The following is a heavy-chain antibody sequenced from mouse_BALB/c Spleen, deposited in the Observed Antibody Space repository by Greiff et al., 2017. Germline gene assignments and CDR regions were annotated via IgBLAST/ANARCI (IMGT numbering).Heavy chain of an antibody. CDR1: GYSITSGYY. J-gene: IGHJ3*01. D-gene: IGHD2-4*01. V-gene: IGHV3-6*02. CDR2: ISYDGSN. Sequence: EVKLQESGPGLVKPSQSLSLTCSVTGYSITSGYYWNWIRQFPGNKLEWMGYISYDGSNNYNPSLKNRISITRDTSKNQFFLKLNSVTTEDTATYYCARADYDGPWFAYWGQGTLVTVSA. CDR3: ARADYDGPWFAY.